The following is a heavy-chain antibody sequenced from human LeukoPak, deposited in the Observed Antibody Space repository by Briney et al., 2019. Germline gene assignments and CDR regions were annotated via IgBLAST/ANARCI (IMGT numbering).Heavy chain of an antibody. D-gene: IGHD1-26*01. CDR3: ARHPEVGATLDY. V-gene: IGHV3-74*01. CDR2: INSDGSTT. J-gene: IGHJ4*02. CDR1: GFTFSSYW. Sequence: GGSLRLSCAASGFTFSSYWMHWVRQAPGKGLVWVSRINSDGSTTSYADSVKGRFTISSDNAKNTLYLQMNSLRDEDTAVYYCARHPEVGATLDYWGQGTLVTVSS.